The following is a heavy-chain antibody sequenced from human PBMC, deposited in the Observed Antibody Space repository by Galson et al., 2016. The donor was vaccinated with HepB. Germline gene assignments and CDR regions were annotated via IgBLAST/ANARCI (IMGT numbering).Heavy chain of an antibody. D-gene: IGHD2-2*01. Sequence: SLRLSCAASGFTFNTYAMNWVRQAPGKGLECVASISGNGISTVYAGSVKGRFTISRDNSKNTLYLQMNSLRAEDTAVYYCAKGTLGRCCVSISYSFDCWGQGTLVTVSS. CDR1: GFTFNTYA. CDR2: ISGNGIST. J-gene: IGHJ4*02. CDR3: AKGTLGRCCVSISYSFDC. V-gene: IGHV3-23*01.